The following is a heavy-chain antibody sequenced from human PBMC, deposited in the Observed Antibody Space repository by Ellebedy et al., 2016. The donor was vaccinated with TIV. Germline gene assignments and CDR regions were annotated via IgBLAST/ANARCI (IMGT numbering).Heavy chain of an antibody. CDR2: ISSSGSTI. Sequence: PGGSLRLSCAASGFTFSSYEMNWVRQAPGKGLEWVSYISSSGSTIYYADSVKGRFTISRDNAKNSLYLQMNSLRAEDTAVYYCARDNPTTVTSFDYWGQGTLVTVSS. J-gene: IGHJ4*02. CDR3: ARDNPTTVTSFDY. D-gene: IGHD4-17*01. V-gene: IGHV3-48*03. CDR1: GFTFSSYE.